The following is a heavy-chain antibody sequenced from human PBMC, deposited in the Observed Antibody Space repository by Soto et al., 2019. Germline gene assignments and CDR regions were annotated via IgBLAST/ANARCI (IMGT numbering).Heavy chain of an antibody. CDR3: AHRSKAAGTYNWFDP. D-gene: IGHD6-13*01. V-gene: IGHV2-5*02. CDR2: IYWDDDK. J-gene: IGHJ5*02. CDR1: GFSLSTSGVG. Sequence: QITLKESGPTLVKPTQTLTLTCTFSGFSLSTSGVGVGWIRQPPGKALEWLALIYWDDDKYYSPSLKSRPTITNDTSKNQVVLTMTHMDPVDTATYYCAHRSKAAGTYNWFDPWGQGTLVTVSS.